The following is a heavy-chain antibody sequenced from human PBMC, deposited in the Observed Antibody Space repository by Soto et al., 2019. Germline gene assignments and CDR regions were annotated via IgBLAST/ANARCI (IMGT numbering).Heavy chain of an antibody. V-gene: IGHV3-15*07. CDR2: IKSTTAGGTA. J-gene: IGHJ4*02. CDR1: GATLSTIW. D-gene: IGHD4-17*01. Sequence: VGSLRLSCAVSGATLSTIWMNWVRQAPGKGPEWVGRIKSTTAGGTADYAAPVKGRFTISRDDSENTVHLQMNGLKSEDTAVYYCSHGYSQYFNSWGQGTLVTVSS. CDR3: SHGYSQYFNS.